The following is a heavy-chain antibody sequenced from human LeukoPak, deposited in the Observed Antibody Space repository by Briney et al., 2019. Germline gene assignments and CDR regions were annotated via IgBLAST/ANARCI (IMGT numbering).Heavy chain of an antibody. CDR3: ARINYDFWSGYYYYYMDV. CDR2: INHSGST. D-gene: IGHD3-3*01. V-gene: IGHV4-34*01. CDR1: GGSFSGYY. J-gene: IGHJ6*03. Sequence: SETLSLTCAVYGGSFSGYYWSWIRQPPGKGLEWIGEINHSGSTNYNPSLKSRVTISVDTSKNQFSLKLSSVTAADTAVYYCARINYDFWSGYYYYYMDVWGKGTTVTVSS.